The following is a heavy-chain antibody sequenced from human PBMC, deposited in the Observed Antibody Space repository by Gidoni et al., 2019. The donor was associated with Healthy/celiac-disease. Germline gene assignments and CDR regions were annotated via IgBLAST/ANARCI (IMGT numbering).Heavy chain of an antibody. CDR2: IYPGDSDT. D-gene: IGHD3-3*01. V-gene: IGHV5-51*01. CDR1: GYSSTSYW. CDR3: ARVWSGHNWFDP. Sequence: EVQLVQSGAEVKKPGESLKLSRKGSGYSSTSYWIGCVRQKPGKGLEWMGIIYPGDSDTRYSPSFQGQVTISANKSISTAYLQWSSLKASDTAMYYCARVWSGHNWFDPWGQGTLVTVSS. J-gene: IGHJ5*02.